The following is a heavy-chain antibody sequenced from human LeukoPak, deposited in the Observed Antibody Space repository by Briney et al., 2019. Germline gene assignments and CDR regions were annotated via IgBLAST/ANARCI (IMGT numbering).Heavy chain of an antibody. CDR2: ISWNSGSI. CDR3: AKGGRVSSSLYYYDSSGHTDFDY. Sequence: GRSLRLSCAASGFTFDDYAMHWVRQAPGKGLEWVSGISWNSGSIGYADSVKGRFTISRDNAKNSLYLQMNSLRAKDTALYYCAKGGRVSSSLYYYDSSGHTDFDYWGQGTLVTVSS. CDR1: GFTFDDYA. D-gene: IGHD3-22*01. V-gene: IGHV3-9*01. J-gene: IGHJ4*02.